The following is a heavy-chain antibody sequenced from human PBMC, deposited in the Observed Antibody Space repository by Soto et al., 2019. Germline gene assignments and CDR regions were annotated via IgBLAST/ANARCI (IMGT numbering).Heavy chain of an antibody. CDR2: ITVGSSHI. J-gene: IGHJ4*02. V-gene: IGHV3-21*01. CDR3: SRSPDVGVRGAY. CDR1: GFPFSAYN. D-gene: IGHD3-10*02. Sequence: EVQLVESGGGLVKPGGSLRLSCTGSGFPFSAYNINWVRQAPGKGLEWVSSITVGSSHIYQPNSMKGRFTISRDNAKNSVYLQIAGLRDEDTALYYCSRSPDVGVRGAYWGQGTLVTVSS.